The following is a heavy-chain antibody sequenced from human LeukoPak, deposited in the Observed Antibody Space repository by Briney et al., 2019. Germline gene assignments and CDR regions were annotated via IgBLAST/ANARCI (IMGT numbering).Heavy chain of an antibody. D-gene: IGHD3-10*01. V-gene: IGHV1-18*01. CDR3: ARDRDGPYYYYGMDV. CDR2: ISAYNGNT. Sequence: GASVKVSCKASGYTFTSYGISSVRQAPGQGLEWMGWISAYNGNTNYAQKLQGRVTMTTDTSTSTAYMELRSLRSDDTAVYYCARDRDGPYYYYGMDVWGQGATVTVSS. J-gene: IGHJ6*02. CDR1: GYTFTSYG.